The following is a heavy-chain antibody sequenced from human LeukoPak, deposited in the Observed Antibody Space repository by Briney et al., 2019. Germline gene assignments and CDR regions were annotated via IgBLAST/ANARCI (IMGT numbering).Heavy chain of an antibody. Sequence: GGSLRLSCAASGFTFSSYGMHWVRQAPGKGLEWVAVISYDGSNKYYADSVKGRFTISRDNAKNSLYLQMNSLRSDDTAVYYCARVGGGDAFDIWGQGTMVTVSS. CDR3: ARVGGGDAFDI. D-gene: IGHD3-10*01. V-gene: IGHV3-30*19. J-gene: IGHJ3*02. CDR1: GFTFSSYG. CDR2: ISYDGSNK.